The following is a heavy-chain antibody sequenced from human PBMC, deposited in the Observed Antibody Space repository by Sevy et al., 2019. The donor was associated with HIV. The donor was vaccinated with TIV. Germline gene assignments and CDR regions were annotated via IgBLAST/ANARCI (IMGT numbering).Heavy chain of an antibody. V-gene: IGHV3-48*01. D-gene: IGHD2-2*01. CDR1: GFTFSSYS. Sequence: VGSLRLSCAASGFTFSSYSMNWVRQAPGKGLEWVSYISSSSSTIYYADSVKGRFTISRDNAKNSLYLQMNSLRAEDTAVYYCARRLRQLLSYYYYYGMDVWGQGTTVTVSS. CDR2: ISSSSSTI. J-gene: IGHJ6*02. CDR3: ARRLRQLLSYYYYYGMDV.